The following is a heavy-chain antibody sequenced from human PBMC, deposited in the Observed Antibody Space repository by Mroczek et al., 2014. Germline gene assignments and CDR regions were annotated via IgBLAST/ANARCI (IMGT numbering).Heavy chain of an antibody. Sequence: GAEVKKLGASVKVSCKASGYTFTSYDINWVRQATGQGLEWMGWMNPNSGNTGYAQKFQGRVTMTRNTSISTAYMELSSLRSEDTAVYYCARGVAPVVPAATSYYYYGMDVWGQGTTVTVSS. CDR1: GYTFTSYD. J-gene: IGHJ6*02. CDR2: MNPNSGNT. D-gene: IGHD2-2*01. CDR3: ARGVAPVVPAATSYYYYGMDV. V-gene: IGHV1-8*01.